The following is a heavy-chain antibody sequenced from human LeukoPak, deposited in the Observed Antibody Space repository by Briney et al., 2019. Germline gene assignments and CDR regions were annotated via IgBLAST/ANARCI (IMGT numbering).Heavy chain of an antibody. Sequence: GGSLRLSCAASGFTFSTYGMHWVRQAPGKGLEWVALITYDGYYKYYSDSVKGRFTISSDTSKNTLSLQMNSLRAEDTAVYHCARDLSPVVRASPMGYWGQGTLVTVSS. CDR3: ARDLSPVVRASPMGY. CDR1: GFTFSTYG. D-gene: IGHD3-10*01. J-gene: IGHJ4*02. V-gene: IGHV3-30*03. CDR2: ITYDGYYK.